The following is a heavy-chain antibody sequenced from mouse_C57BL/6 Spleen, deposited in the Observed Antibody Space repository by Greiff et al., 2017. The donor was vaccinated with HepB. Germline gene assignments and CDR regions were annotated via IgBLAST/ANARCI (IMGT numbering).Heavy chain of an antibody. J-gene: IGHJ3*01. CDR1: GYTFTSYG. CDR3: ARFVTY. Sequence: VQLQQSGAELARPGASVKLSCKASGYTFTSYGISWVKQRTGQGLEWIGEIYPRSGNTYYNEKFKGKATLTADKSSSTAYMELRSLTSEDSAVYFCARFVTYWGQGTLVTVSA. V-gene: IGHV1-81*01. CDR2: IYPRSGNT.